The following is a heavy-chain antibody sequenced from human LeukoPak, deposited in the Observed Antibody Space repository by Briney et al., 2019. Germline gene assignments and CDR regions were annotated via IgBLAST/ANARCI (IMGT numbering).Heavy chain of an antibody. D-gene: IGHD1-26*01. CDR1: GGSISSGSYY. Sequence: PSETLSLTCTVSGGSISSGSYYWSWIRQPAGKGLEWIGRIYTSGSTNYNPSLKSRVTISVDTSKNQFSLKLSSVTAADTAVYYCATLPVRYSGSYEHYNDYWGQGTLVTVSS. CDR2: IYTSGST. V-gene: IGHV4-61*02. CDR3: ATLPVRYSGSYEHYNDY. J-gene: IGHJ4*02.